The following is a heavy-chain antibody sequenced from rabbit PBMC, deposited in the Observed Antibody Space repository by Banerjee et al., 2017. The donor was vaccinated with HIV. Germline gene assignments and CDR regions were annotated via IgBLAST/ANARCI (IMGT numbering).Heavy chain of an antibody. J-gene: IGHJ6*01. CDR2: INTSSGNN. D-gene: IGHD1-1*01. CDR1: GFSFSNKYV. CDR3: ARGATSAIIYGMDL. V-gene: IGHV1S45*01. Sequence: QEQLEESGGDLVKPEGSLTLTCTASGFSFSNKYVMCWVRQAPGKGLEWIACINTSSGNNVYANWAKGRFTISKTSSTTETLQMTSLTAADTATYFCARGATSAIIYGMDLWGPGTLVTVS.